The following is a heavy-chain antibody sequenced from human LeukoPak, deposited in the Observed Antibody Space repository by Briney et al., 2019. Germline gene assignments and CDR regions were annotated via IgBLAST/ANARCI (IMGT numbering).Heavy chain of an antibody. D-gene: IGHD2-15*01. CDR3: AVSVAVEYSQH. J-gene: IGHJ1*01. Sequence: SETLSLTCTVSGGSISSSSYYWGWIRQPPGKGLEWIGSIYYSGSTYYNPSLKSRVTISVDTSKNQFSLKLSSVTAADTAVYYCAVSVAVEYSQHWGQGTLVTVSS. CDR1: GGSISSSSYY. CDR2: IYYSGST. V-gene: IGHV4-39*01.